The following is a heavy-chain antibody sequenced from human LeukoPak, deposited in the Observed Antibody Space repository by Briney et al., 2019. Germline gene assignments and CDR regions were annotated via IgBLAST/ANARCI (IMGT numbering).Heavy chain of an antibody. Sequence: ASVKVSCKASGCTFTSYAMHWVRQAPGQRLEWMGWINAGNGNTKYSQKFQGRVTITRDTSASTAYMELSSLRSEDTAVYYCARAGIAVAGLGIDYWGQGTLVTVSS. CDR1: GCTFTSYA. V-gene: IGHV1-3*01. CDR3: ARAGIAVAGLGIDY. CDR2: INAGNGNT. D-gene: IGHD6-19*01. J-gene: IGHJ4*02.